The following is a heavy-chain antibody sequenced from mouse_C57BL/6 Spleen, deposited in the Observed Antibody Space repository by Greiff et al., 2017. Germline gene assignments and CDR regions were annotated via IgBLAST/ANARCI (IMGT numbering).Heavy chain of an antibody. D-gene: IGHD2-4*01. CDR2: IYPRSGNT. CDR1: GYTFTSYG. Sequence: VQLQQSGAELARPGASVKLSCKASGYTFTSYGISWVKQRTGQGLEWIGEIYPRSGNTYYNEKFKGKATLTADKSSSTAYMELRSLTSEDSAVYFCARLGDYDDYYAMDYWGQGTSVTVSS. CDR3: ARLGDYDDYYAMDY. V-gene: IGHV1-81*01. J-gene: IGHJ4*01.